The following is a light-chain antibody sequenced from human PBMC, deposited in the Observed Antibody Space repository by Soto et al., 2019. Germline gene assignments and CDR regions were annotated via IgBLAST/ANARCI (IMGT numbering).Light chain of an antibody. CDR3: QQYGSSISWT. J-gene: IGKJ1*01. CDR1: QSVSGRH. V-gene: IGKV3-20*01. CDR2: GAS. Sequence: EIVLTQSPGTLSLSPGERATLSCRASQSVSGRHLAWYQQISGQAPRLLIHGASSSATGIPDRLGGSGSGTDFTLTISRLEPEDFAVYYCQQYGSSISWTFGQGTKVEIK.